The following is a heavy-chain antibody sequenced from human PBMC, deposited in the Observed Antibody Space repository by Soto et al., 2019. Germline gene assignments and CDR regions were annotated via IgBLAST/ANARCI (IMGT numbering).Heavy chain of an antibody. CDR1: GGSISSGDYY. CDR3: ARVEGATTLDY. V-gene: IGHV4-30-4*01. J-gene: IGHJ4*02. Sequence: QVQLQESGPGLVKPSQTLSLTCTVSGGSISSGDYYWSWIRQPPGKGLEWIGYIYYSGSTYYNPSLTSRVTISVDTSKNQFSRKLSSVTAADTAGYYCARVEGATTLDYWGPGTLVTVSS. CDR2: IYYSGST. D-gene: IGHD1-26*01.